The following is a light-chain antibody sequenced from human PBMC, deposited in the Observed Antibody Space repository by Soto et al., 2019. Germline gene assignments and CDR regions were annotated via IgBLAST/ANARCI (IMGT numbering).Light chain of an antibody. CDR2: DAS. CDR3: QQYNSFTT. J-gene: IGKJ2*01. V-gene: IGKV1-5*01. Sequence: DIQMTQSPSTLSASVGDRVTITCRASQSISSWLAWYQQKPGQAPKLLIYDASSLESGVPSRFSGSGSGIEFTLTISSLQPDDFATYYCQQYNSFTTFGQGTKLEI. CDR1: QSISSW.